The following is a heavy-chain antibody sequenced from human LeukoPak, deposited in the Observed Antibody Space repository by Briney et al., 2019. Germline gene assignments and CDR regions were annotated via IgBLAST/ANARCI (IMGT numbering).Heavy chain of an antibody. D-gene: IGHD6-13*01. Sequence: GSLRLSCAASGFTFSSYWMHWVRQAPGKGLVRVSRINSDGSSTSYADSVKGRFTISRDNAKNTLYLQMNSLRAEDTAVYYCARAPLSGYSSSWLVSYWGQGTLVTVSS. J-gene: IGHJ4*02. CDR1: GFTFSSYW. CDR2: INSDGSST. V-gene: IGHV3-74*01. CDR3: ARAPLSGYSSSWLVSY.